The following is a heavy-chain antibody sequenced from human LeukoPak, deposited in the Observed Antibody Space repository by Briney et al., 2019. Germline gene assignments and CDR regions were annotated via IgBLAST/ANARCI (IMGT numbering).Heavy chain of an antibody. D-gene: IGHD4-17*01. CDR2: IRSSVSTI. Sequence: PGGSLRLSCAASGFTFSSYEMNWVRQAPGKGLEWVSYIRSSVSTIYYADSVKGRFTISRDNAKNSLYLQMNSLRAEDTAVYYCAREPDYGDYVYWYFDLWGRGTLVTVSS. CDR3: AREPDYGDYVYWYFDL. CDR1: GFTFSSYE. J-gene: IGHJ2*01. V-gene: IGHV3-48*03.